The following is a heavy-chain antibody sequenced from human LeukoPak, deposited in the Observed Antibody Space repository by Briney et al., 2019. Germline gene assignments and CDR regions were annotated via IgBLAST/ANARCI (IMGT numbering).Heavy chain of an antibody. Sequence: SQTLSLTCAVSGYPINTGYYWGWIRQPPGKGLEWIGSMHHSGNTYYNPSLRSRITISLDTSKNQLSLRVRSVTAADTAVYFCAKVVVPGASDAFDIWGQGTMVTVPS. CDR1: GYPINTGYY. D-gene: IGHD2-2*01. J-gene: IGHJ3*02. CDR2: MHHSGNT. V-gene: IGHV4-38-2*01. CDR3: AKVVVPGASDAFDI.